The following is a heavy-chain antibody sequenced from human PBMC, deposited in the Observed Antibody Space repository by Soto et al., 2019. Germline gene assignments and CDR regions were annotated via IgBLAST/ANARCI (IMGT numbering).Heavy chain of an antibody. V-gene: IGHV4-59*01. CDR2: IHHTGTA. CDR3: ARYSVATIRFFDY. D-gene: IGHD5-12*01. Sequence: SETLPLTCTVSGDSITDYYWSWIRESPGKGLEWIAYIHHTGTANYNPSLKSRVTISVDTSKSQFSLRLSSVTAADTAVYFCARYSVATIRFFDYWGQGTLVTVSS. CDR1: GDSITDYY. J-gene: IGHJ4*02.